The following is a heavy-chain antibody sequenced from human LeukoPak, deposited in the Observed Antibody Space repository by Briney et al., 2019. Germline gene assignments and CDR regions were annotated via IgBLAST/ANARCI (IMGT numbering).Heavy chain of an antibody. Sequence: GGSLRLSCAASGFTFSSYWMSWVRQAPGKGLEWVANIKQDGSGKYYVDSVKGRFTISRDNAKNSLYLQMNSLRAEDTAVYYCARDQKYYYGSGSHYNLDYWGQGTLVTVSS. D-gene: IGHD3-10*01. J-gene: IGHJ4*02. CDR1: GFTFSSYW. CDR3: ARDQKYYYGSGSHYNLDY. CDR2: IKQDGSGK. V-gene: IGHV3-7*01.